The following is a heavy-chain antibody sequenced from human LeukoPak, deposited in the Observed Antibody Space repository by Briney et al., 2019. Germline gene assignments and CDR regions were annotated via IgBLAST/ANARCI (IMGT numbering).Heavy chain of an antibody. J-gene: IGHJ4*02. CDR1: GFTFSSYS. CDR3: TRVLYCSGWYGDHY. Sequence: GGSLRLSCAASGFTFSSYSMNWVRQAPGKGLEWLSYISSSSTTIYYADSVQGRFTISRDNAKNSLYLQMNSLRAEDTAVYYCTRVLYCSGWYGDHYWGQGALVTVSS. CDR2: ISSSSTTI. V-gene: IGHV3-48*01. D-gene: IGHD6-19*01.